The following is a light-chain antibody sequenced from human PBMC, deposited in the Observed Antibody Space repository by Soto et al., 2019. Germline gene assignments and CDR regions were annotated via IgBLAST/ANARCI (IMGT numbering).Light chain of an antibody. V-gene: IGLV1-51*02. J-gene: IGLJ1*01. CDR1: SSNIGNNY. CDR2: ENN. CDR3: GTWDSSLSAGV. Sequence: QSALTQPLSVSAAPGQKVTISCSGSSSNIGNNYVSWYQQLPGTAPKLLIYENNKRPSGIPDRFSGSKSGTSATLGITGLQTGDEADYYCGTWDSSLSAGVFGTGTKSPS.